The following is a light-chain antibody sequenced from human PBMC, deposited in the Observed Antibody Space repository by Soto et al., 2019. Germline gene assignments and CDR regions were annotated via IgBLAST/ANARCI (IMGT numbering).Light chain of an antibody. V-gene: IGLV2-14*01. CDR1: SSDIGGYNY. Sequence: QSALTQPASVSGSPGQSITISCAGTSSDIGGYNYVSWYQQHPGKAPKVMIYEVSNRPSGVSNRFSGSKSGNTASLTISGLQADDEGDYYCSSKTSSSSPFVFGTGTKLTVL. J-gene: IGLJ1*01. CDR2: EVS. CDR3: SSKTSSSSPFV.